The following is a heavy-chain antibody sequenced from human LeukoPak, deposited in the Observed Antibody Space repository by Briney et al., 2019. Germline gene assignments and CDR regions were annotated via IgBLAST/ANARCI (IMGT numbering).Heavy chain of an antibody. CDR2: MNPNSGKT. CDR3: AREGSIAARRYYYYYMDV. CDR1: GYTFTSYD. J-gene: IGHJ6*03. D-gene: IGHD6-6*01. Sequence: ASVKVSCKASGYTFTSYDINWVRQATGQGLEWMGWMNPNSGKTGYAQKFQGRVTMTMNTYISTAYMELSSLRSEDTSVYYCAREGSIAARRYYYYYMDVWGKGTTVTVSS. V-gene: IGHV1-8*01.